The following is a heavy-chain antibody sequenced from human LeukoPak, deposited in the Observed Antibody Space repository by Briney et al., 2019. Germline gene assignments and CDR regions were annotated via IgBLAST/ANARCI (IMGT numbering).Heavy chain of an antibody. J-gene: IGHJ4*02. D-gene: IGHD1-26*01. CDR1: GGSFSGYY. CDR2: INHSGST. CDR3: ARDKGNSGSYPPFDY. Sequence: PSETLSLTCAVYGGSFSGYYWSWIRQPPGKGLEWIGEINHSGSTNYNPSLKSRVTISVDTSKNQFSLKLSSVTAADTAVYYCARDKGNSGSYPPFDYWGQGTLVTVSS. V-gene: IGHV4-34*01.